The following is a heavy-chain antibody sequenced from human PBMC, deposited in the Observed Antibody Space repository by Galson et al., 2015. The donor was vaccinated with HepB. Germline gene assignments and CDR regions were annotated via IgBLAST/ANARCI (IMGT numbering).Heavy chain of an antibody. CDR3: ARAFSSGYVLLDY. D-gene: IGHD3-22*01. CDR2: ITNNGDST. CDR1: GFTFSRYN. J-gene: IGHJ4*02. V-gene: IGHV3-64*02. Sequence: SLRLSCAASGFTFSRYNMHWVRQAPGKGLEYVSGITNNGDSTYYADSVKGRFTISRDNSKNTLYLQMGSLRAEDMAVYYCARAFSSGYVLLDYWGQGTLVTVSS.